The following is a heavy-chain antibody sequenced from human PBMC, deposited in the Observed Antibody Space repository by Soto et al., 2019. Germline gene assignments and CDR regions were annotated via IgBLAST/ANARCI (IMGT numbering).Heavy chain of an antibody. CDR1: GFTFSSYA. J-gene: IGHJ4*02. V-gene: IGHV3-23*01. Sequence: TGGSLRLSCAASGFTFSSYAMSWVRQAPGKGLEWVSAISGSGGSTYYADSVKGRFTISRDNSKNTLYLQMNSLRAEDTAVYYCAKMIDIVLMVYAILFDYWGQGTLVTVSS. CDR3: AKMIDIVLMVYAILFDY. CDR2: ISGSGGST. D-gene: IGHD2-8*01.